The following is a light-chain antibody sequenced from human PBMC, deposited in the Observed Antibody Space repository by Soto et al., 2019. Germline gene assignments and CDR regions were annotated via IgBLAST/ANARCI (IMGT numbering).Light chain of an antibody. V-gene: IGKV1-5*01. CDR2: DAS. Sequence: DIQMTQSPSTLSASVGDRVTITCRASQSISSWLAWYQQKPGKAPKLLIYDASSLESGVPSRFSGSRSGTEFTLTISSLQPDDFATYYCQQYNSYPFTFGPWTKVDIK. CDR3: QQYNSYPFT. CDR1: QSISSW. J-gene: IGKJ3*01.